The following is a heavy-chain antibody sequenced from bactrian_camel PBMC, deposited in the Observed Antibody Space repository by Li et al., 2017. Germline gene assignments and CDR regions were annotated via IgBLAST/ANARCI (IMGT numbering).Heavy chain of an antibody. CDR1: GFTFRTTP. CDR3: AAKTTRRPPQWCSRAGLYCYTD. J-gene: IGHJ4*01. V-gene: IGHV3-1*01. CDR2: ISASGATA. D-gene: IGHD2*01. Sequence: VQLVESGGGLAQLGKSVTLSCTAQGFTFRTTPMGWLRQPPGKAMEWVSDISASGATADYETFAKGRFTISRDNVKNTLYLQMIFLKPEDTAVYHCAAKTTRRPPQWCSRAGLYCYTDWGQGTQVTVS.